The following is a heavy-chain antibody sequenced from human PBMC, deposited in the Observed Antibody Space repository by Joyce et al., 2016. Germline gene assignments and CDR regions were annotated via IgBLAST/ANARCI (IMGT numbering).Heavy chain of an antibody. CDR3: ARAPRYYDILTGYYRDWYFDL. V-gene: IGHV4-30-4*01. CDR1: GGSISSGDYY. J-gene: IGHJ2*01. CDR2: IYYSGST. D-gene: IGHD3-9*01. Sequence: QVQLQESGPGLVKPSQTLSLTCTVSGGSISSGDYYWSWIRQPPGKGLEWIGYIYYSGSTHYNPSLKSRLTMPGDTSKNQFSLKLTSVTAADTAVYYCARAPRYYDILTGYYRDWYFDLWGRGTLVTVSS.